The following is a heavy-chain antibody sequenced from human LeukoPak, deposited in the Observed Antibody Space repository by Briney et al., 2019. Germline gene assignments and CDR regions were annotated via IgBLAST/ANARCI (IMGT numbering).Heavy chain of an antibody. CDR1: GFAFSSYA. CDR3: AKRDGYGYGYLDY. Sequence: GGSLRLSCAASGFAFSSYAMSWVRQAPGKGLEWVSAISGSGGSTYYADSVKGRFTISRDKSKNTLYLQMNSLRAEDTAVYYCAKRDGYGYGYLDYWGQGTLVTVSS. J-gene: IGHJ4*02. CDR2: ISGSGGST. V-gene: IGHV3-23*01. D-gene: IGHD5-18*01.